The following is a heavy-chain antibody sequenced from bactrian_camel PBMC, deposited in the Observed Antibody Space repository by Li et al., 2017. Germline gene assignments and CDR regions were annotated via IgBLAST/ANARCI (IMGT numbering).Heavy chain of an antibody. CDR3: APDPRGSAY. CDR2: ISAGGKRQ. V-gene: IGHV3S63*01. J-gene: IGHJ4*01. D-gene: IGHD3*01. Sequence: HVQLVESGGGSVQAGGTLRLSCAASGYMYHMGWFRQALGKEREGVIGISAGGKRQYIADSVKGRFTISRDNAKNTVYLQMNSLKIEDTAVYYCAPDPRGSAYWGQGTQVTVS. CDR1: GYMYH.